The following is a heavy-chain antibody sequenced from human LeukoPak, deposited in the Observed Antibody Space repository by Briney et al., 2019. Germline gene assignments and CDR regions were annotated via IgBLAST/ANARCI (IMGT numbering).Heavy chain of an antibody. CDR3: AKDFGSKVGPPGTKPDS. CDR2: IYHSGSS. CDR1: GYSISSGYY. J-gene: IGHJ4*02. V-gene: IGHV4-38-2*02. D-gene: IGHD1-26*01. Sequence: SETLSLTCTVSGYSISSGYYWGWIRQPPGKGLEWIGSIYHSGSSYYNPSLKSRVTISVDTSKHQFSLKLSSVTAADTAVYYCAKDFGSKVGPPGTKPDSWGQGTLVTVSS.